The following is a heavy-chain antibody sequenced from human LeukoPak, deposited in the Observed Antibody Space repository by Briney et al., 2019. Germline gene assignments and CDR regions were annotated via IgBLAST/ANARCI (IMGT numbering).Heavy chain of an antibody. CDR3: ARDLRGDY. Sequence: GSLRLSCPASGFTFSNHYMSWVRQAPGKGLEWIGYIYYSGSTNYNPSLKSRVTISVDTSKNQFSLKLSSVTAADTAVYYCARDLRGDYWGQGTLVTVSS. J-gene: IGHJ4*02. V-gene: IGHV4-59*11. CDR2: IYYSGST. CDR1: GFTFSNHY.